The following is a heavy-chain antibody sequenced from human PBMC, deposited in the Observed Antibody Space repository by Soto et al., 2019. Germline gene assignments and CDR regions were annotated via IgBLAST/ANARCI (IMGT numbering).Heavy chain of an antibody. Sequence: QVQLVESGGGVVQPGRSLRLSCAVSGFIFSNYAMHWDRQAPGKGLEWVAIISYEGSNKYFADSVQGRFTISRDNSKNTLYLQMNSLRAEDTAVYYCARDLGDGYNSPYYWGQGTLVTVSS. CDR2: ISYEGSNK. CDR1: GFIFSNYA. J-gene: IGHJ4*02. CDR3: ARDLGDGYNSPYY. D-gene: IGHD5-12*01. V-gene: IGHV3-30*04.